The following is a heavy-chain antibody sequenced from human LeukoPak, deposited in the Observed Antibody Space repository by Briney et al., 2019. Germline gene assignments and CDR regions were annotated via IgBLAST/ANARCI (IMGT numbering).Heavy chain of an antibody. CDR1: GGSFSGYY. CDR3: ATIRAYSREKSFDY. CDR2: INHSGST. D-gene: IGHD6-13*01. V-gene: IGHV4-34*01. J-gene: IGHJ4*02. Sequence: PSETPSLTCAVYGGSFSGYYWSWIRQPPGKGLEWIGEINHSGSTNYNPSLKSRVTISVDTSKNQFSLKLSSVTAADTAVYYCATIRAYSREKSFDYWGQGTLVTVSS.